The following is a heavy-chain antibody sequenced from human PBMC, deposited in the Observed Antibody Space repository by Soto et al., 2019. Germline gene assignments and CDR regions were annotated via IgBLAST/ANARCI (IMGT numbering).Heavy chain of an antibody. J-gene: IGHJ3*01. Sequence: QVQLQESGPGLVEPSETLSLTCTVSGDSITSYYWSWIRQPPGKALEWIGYIYYSGSTDNNTSIKSRVTISLDPAKKQFSLKLKSVTAADTAVYYCARDLGIGSGPFAAWGQGTMVSVSA. V-gene: IGHV4-59*01. CDR1: GDSITSYY. CDR3: ARDLGIGSGPFAA. CDR2: IYYSGST. D-gene: IGHD2-2*03.